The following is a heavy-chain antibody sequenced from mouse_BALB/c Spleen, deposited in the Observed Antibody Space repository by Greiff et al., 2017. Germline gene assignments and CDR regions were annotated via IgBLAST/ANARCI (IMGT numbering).Heavy chain of an antibody. D-gene: IGHD1-2*01. V-gene: IGHV1-84*02. Sequence: LVESGPELVKPGASVKISCKASGYTFTDYYINWVKQKPGQGLEWIGWIYPGSGNTKYNEKFKGKATLTVDTSSSTAYMQLSSLTSEDTAVYFCARRATAHAMDYWGQGTSVTVSS. CDR3: ARRATAHAMDY. CDR2: IYPGSGNT. CDR1: GYTFTDYY. J-gene: IGHJ4*01.